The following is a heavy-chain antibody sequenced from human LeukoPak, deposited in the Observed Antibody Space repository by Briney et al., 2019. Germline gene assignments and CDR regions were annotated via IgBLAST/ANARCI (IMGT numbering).Heavy chain of an antibody. D-gene: IGHD2-2*02. J-gene: IGHJ6*04. CDR1: GFTVSSNY. V-gene: IGHV3-66*02. CDR3: AREVFERYCSSTSCYIGIRMDV. Sequence: GGSLRLSCAASGFTVSSNYMSWVRQAPGKGLEWVSVIYSGGSTYYADSVKGRFTISRDNSKNTLYLQMNRLRAEDTAVYYCAREVFERYCSSTSCYIGIRMDVWGKGTTVTVSS. CDR2: IYSGGST.